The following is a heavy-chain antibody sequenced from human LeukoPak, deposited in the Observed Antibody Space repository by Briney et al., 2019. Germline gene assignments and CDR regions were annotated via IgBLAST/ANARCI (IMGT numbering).Heavy chain of an antibody. CDR1: EFTFSRYW. D-gene: IGHD3-10*01. V-gene: IGHV3-7*01. CDR2: IKEDGSEK. CDR3: ARGVPSGVDYFDY. Sequence: GGSLRLFCAASEFTFSRYWMTWVRQAPGKGLEWVANIKEDGSEKYYVDSVKGRFTISRDNAKNSLFLQMNSLRVEDTAVYYCARGVPSGVDYFDYWGQGILVTVSS. J-gene: IGHJ4*02.